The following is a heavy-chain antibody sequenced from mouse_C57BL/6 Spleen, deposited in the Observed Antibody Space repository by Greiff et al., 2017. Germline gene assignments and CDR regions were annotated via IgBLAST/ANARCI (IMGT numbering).Heavy chain of an antibody. Sequence: QVQLKQSGAELMKPGASLKLSCTATGYTFTGYWIAWVKQRPGHGLEWIGEILPGSGSTNYNEKFKGKATFTADTASNTVYMQLSSLTTEDSAIYYCARGDYAMDYWGQGTSVTVSS. V-gene: IGHV1-9*01. J-gene: IGHJ4*01. CDR1: GYTFTGYW. CDR3: ARGDYAMDY. CDR2: ILPGSGST.